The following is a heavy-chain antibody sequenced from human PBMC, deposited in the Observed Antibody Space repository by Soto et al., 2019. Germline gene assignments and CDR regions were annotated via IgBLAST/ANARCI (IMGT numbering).Heavy chain of an antibody. V-gene: IGHV1-69*12. CDR1: GGTFSSYA. Sequence: QVQLVQSGAEVKKPGSSVKVSCKASGGTFSSYAISWVRQAPGQGLEWMGGIIPIFGTANYAQKFQGRVTITADESTSTAYMELSSLRSEDTAVYYCARSYSSSWSLLYYYYGMDVWGQGTTVTVSS. CDR2: IIPIFGTA. J-gene: IGHJ6*02. CDR3: ARSYSSSWSLLYYYYGMDV. D-gene: IGHD6-13*01.